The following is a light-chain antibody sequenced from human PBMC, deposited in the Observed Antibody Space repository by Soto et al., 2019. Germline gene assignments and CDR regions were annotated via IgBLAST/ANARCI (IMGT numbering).Light chain of an antibody. V-gene: IGKV3-11*01. Sequence: EIVLTQSPVTLSLSPGERATLSCRASQSVSSYLAWYQQKPGQAPRLLIYDASNRATGIPARFSGSGSGTDFTLTISSLEPEDFAVYYCQQRSNWPQITFGQGTRLEI. CDR3: QQRSNWPQIT. CDR2: DAS. CDR1: QSVSSY. J-gene: IGKJ5*01.